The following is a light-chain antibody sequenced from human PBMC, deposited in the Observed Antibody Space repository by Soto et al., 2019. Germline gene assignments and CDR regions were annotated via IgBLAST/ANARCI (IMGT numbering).Light chain of an antibody. CDR2: DVS. V-gene: IGLV2-14*03. Sequence: QSALTQPASVSGSPGQSIIISCTGTSSDIGGYNFVSWYQHHPGKAPKLLIHDVSNRPSGVSSRFSGSKSGNTASLTISGLQAEDEADYYCNSYRTVSTYVFGTGTKLTVL. CDR3: NSYRTVSTYV. J-gene: IGLJ1*01. CDR1: SSDIGGYNF.